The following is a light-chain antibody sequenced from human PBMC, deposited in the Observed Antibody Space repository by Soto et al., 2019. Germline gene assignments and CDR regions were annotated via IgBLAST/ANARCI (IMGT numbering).Light chain of an antibody. J-gene: IGLJ3*02. CDR3: TSYAGNNIWV. Sequence: QSALTQPPSASGSPGQSVTISCTGTSSDVGAYNYVSWYQQYPGKAPKLMIYEVSKQPSGVPDRFSGSKSGKTASLTVSGLQPEDEADYYCTSYAGNNIWVFGGGTKLTVL. CDR1: SSDVGAYNY. V-gene: IGLV2-8*01. CDR2: EVS.